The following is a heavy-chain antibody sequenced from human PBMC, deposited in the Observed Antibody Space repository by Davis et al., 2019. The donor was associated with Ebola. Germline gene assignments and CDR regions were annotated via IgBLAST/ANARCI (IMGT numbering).Heavy chain of an antibody. D-gene: IGHD2-2*03. J-gene: IGHJ6*02. CDR1: GFTFSSYS. V-gene: IGHV3-21*01. Sequence: PEGSLRLSCVASGFTFSSYSMNWVRQAPGKALEWVSSISSDSDYIYYADSAKGRFTISRDNAKNSLFLQMNSLRAEDTAVYYCARVDEGYGMDVWGQGTTVTVSS. CDR3: ARVDEGYGMDV. CDR2: ISSDSDYI.